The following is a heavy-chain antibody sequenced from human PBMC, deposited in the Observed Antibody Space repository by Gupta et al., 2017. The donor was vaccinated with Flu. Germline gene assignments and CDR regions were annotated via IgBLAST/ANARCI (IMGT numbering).Heavy chain of an antibody. CDR1: GLTFSSSA. CDR3: ARHSGAAAWYPSEH. D-gene: IGHD1-26*01. CDR2: ITNSGYNT. J-gene: IGHJ1*01. V-gene: IGHV3-23*01. Sequence: EVRLLESGGGLVQPGGSLRLVGAASGLTFSSSAMRRVRQAPRKGLEWVSGITNSGYNTYYADSVKGRFTISRDSPKNTLYLQMSSLRVDDTAVYYCARHSGAAAWYPSEHWGQGTLVTVSS.